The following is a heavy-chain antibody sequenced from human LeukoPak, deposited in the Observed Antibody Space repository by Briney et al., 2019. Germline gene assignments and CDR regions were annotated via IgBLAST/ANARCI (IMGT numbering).Heavy chain of an antibody. CDR3: ARGHSLYYYDSGGYADY. J-gene: IGHJ4*02. V-gene: IGHV1-18*01. CDR2: ISAYNGNT. Sequence: ASVKLSCKASGYTFTSYGISWVRQAPGQGLEWMGWISAYNGNTNYAQKLQGRVTMTTDTSTSTAYMELRSLRSDNKAVYYCARGHSLYYYDSGGYADYWGQGTLVTVSS. CDR1: GYTFTSYG. D-gene: IGHD3-22*01.